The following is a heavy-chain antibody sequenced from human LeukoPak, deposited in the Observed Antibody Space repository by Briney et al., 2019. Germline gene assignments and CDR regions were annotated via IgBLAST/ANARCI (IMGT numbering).Heavy chain of an antibody. CDR3: AKLSGDVTVYDY. J-gene: IGHJ4*02. CDR1: GLTSGPSW. D-gene: IGHD1-26*01. Sequence: VGSLRLSCVVSGLTSGPSWMSWVRQAPEKGLEWVASINRDGSVKNYVDSVKGRFTISRDNANNLLFLQMNSLRVEDTAVYYCAKLSGDVTVYDYWGRGTLVTVSS. CDR2: INRDGSVK. V-gene: IGHV3-7*01.